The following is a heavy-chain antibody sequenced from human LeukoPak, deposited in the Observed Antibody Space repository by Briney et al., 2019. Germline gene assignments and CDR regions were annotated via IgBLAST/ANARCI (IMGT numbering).Heavy chain of an antibody. CDR2: IYYSGST. J-gene: IGHJ5*02. CDR1: GGSISSSSYY. Sequence: PSETLSLTCTVSGGSISSSSYYWGWIRQPPGKGLEWIGSIYYSGSTYYNPSLKSRVTISVDTSKNQFSLKLSSVTAADTAVYYCAREDQKSSGSGGNWFDPWGQGTLVTVSS. CDR3: AREDQKSSGSGGNWFDP. V-gene: IGHV4-39*07. D-gene: IGHD3-10*01.